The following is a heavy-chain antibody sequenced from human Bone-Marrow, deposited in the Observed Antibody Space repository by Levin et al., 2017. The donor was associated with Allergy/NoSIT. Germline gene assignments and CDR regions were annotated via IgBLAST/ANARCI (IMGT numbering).Heavy chain of an antibody. V-gene: IGHV3-74*01. CDR1: GFTFSSYW. Sequence: GGSLRLSCAASGFTFSSYWMHWVRQAPGKGLVWVSRINSDGSSTSYADSVKGRFTISRDNAKNTLYLQMNSLRAEDTAVYYCARGSGNYDFWSKLYYYYGMDVWGQGTTVTVSS. CDR2: INSDGSST. CDR3: ARGSGNYDFWSKLYYYYGMDV. D-gene: IGHD3-3*01. J-gene: IGHJ6*02.